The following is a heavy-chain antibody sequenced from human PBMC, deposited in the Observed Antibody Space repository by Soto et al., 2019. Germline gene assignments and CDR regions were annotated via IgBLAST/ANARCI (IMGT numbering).Heavy chain of an antibody. Sequence: QVQLVQSGAEVKKPGSSVKVSCKASGGTFSSYAISWVRQVPGQGLEWMGGITPIFGTANYAQKLQGRVTITADESTSTAYMELSSLRSEDTAVYYCASSEKMLVGDAWDIWGQGTMVTVSS. V-gene: IGHV1-69*12. CDR2: ITPIFGTA. CDR1: GGTFSSYA. D-gene: IGHD1-26*01. CDR3: ASSEKMLVGDAWDI. J-gene: IGHJ3*02.